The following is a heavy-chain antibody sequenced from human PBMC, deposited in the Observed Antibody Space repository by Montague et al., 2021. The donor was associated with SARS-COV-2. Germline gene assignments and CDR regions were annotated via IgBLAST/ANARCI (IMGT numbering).Heavy chain of an antibody. CDR2: ISYDGSSK. D-gene: IGHD6-19*01. CDR3: AKGEIGSGWYGAFDI. CDR1: GFTFSSYA. J-gene: IGHJ3*02. Sequence: SLRLSCAASGFTFSSYAMHWVRQAPGKGLEWVAVISYDGSSKYYADSVKGRFTISRDNSKNSLYLQMNSLRAEDTALYYCAKGEIGSGWYGAFDIWGQGTMVSVSS. V-gene: IGHV3-30-3*01.